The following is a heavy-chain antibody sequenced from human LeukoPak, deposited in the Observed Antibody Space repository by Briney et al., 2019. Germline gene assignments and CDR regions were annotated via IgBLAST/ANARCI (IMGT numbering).Heavy chain of an antibody. Sequence: SGPTLVKPTQTLTLTCTFSGFSLIPSGVGVGWIRQPPGKALEWLALIYGDDDKRYRTSLKSRLAITKDIPKNQVVLTMTNMDPVDTATYYCAHRRRGTYYGYWGQGTLVTVSS. CDR1: GFSLIPSGVG. CDR2: IYGDDDK. CDR3: AHRRRGTYYGY. V-gene: IGHV2-5*02. J-gene: IGHJ4*02. D-gene: IGHD1-26*01.